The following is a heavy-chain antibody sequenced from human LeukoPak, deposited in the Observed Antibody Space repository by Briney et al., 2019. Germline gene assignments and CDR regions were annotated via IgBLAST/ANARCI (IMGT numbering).Heavy chain of an antibody. CDR1: GGSISSYY. D-gene: IGHD6-19*01. V-gene: IGHV4-59*08. CDR2: IYYSGST. Sequence: PSETLSLTCTVSGGSISSYYRSWIRQPPGKGLEWIGYIYYSGSTNYNPSLKSRVTISVDTSKNQFSLKLSSVTAADTAVYYCARDRGSGWSKGDNWFDPWGQGTLVTVSS. CDR3: ARDRGSGWSKGDNWFDP. J-gene: IGHJ5*02.